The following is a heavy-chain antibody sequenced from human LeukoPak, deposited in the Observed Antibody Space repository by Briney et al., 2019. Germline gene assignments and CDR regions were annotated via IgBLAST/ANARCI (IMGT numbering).Heavy chain of an antibody. CDR2: IIPILGIA. Sequence: SVKVSCKASGGTFSSYTISWVRQAPGQGLEWMGRIIPILGIANYAQKFQGRVTITADKSTSTAYMELSRLRSDDTAVYYCARDAGYSGYDFDYWGQGTLVTVSS. V-gene: IGHV1-69*04. D-gene: IGHD5-12*01. CDR3: ARDAGYSGYDFDY. J-gene: IGHJ4*02. CDR1: GGTFSSYT.